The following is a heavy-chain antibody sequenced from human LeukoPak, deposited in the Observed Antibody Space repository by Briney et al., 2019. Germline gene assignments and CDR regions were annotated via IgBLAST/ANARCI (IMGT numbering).Heavy chain of an antibody. D-gene: IGHD3-22*01. CDR3: ARAPYYYDSSGYFFDY. Sequence: SETLSLTCTVSGGSISSGGYYWSWIWQPPGKGLEWIGYIYHSGSTYYNPSLKSRVTISVDRSKNQFSLKLSSVTAADTAVYYCARAPYYYDSSGYFFDYWGQGTLVTVSS. CDR1: GGSISSGGYY. J-gene: IGHJ4*02. CDR2: IYHSGST. V-gene: IGHV4-30-2*01.